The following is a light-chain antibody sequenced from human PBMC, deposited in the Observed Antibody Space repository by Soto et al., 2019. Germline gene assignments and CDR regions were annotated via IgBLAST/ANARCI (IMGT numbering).Light chain of an antibody. V-gene: IGKV3-20*01. CDR2: GAS. J-gene: IGKJ4*01. CDR1: QSVSSSY. CDR3: QQFSSYPLT. Sequence: EIVMTQSPATLSLSPGEIATLSCRASQSVSSSYLAWYQQKPGQAPRLLIYGASSRATGIPDRFSGSGSGTDFTLTISRLEPEDFAVYYCQQFSSYPLTFGGGTKVDIK.